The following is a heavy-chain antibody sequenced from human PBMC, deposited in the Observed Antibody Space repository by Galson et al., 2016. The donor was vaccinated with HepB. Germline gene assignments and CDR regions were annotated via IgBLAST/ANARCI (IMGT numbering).Heavy chain of an antibody. V-gene: IGHV1-18*01. CDR3: AFMGASCGGDCNFDY. D-gene: IGHD2-21*02. CDR1: GYTFTSDG. CDR2: ISGNNVNT. Sequence: SVKVSCKASGYTFTSDGINWVRQAPGQGLEWMGWISGNNVNTNFAQKVQGRVTMTTDTSTSTAYMELRSLRSDDTAVYYCAFMGASCGGDCNFDYWGQGTLVTVSS. J-gene: IGHJ4*02.